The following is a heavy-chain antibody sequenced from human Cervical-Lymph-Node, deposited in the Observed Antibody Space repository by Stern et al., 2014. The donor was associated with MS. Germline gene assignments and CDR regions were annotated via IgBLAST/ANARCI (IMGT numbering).Heavy chain of an antibody. CDR3: ARSGDFNWFDP. CDR2: IYYSGTT. CDR1: GASISSGRYY. Sequence: VQLVESGPRLVKPSQTLSLTCTVSGASISSGRYYWSWIRQHPGKGLEWVGYIYYSGTTYFSPSLKSRLSMSIDTSKNQFSLNLSSVTAADTAVYYCARSGDFNWFDPWGQGTLVTVSS. V-gene: IGHV4-31*03. D-gene: IGHD2-21*02. J-gene: IGHJ5*02.